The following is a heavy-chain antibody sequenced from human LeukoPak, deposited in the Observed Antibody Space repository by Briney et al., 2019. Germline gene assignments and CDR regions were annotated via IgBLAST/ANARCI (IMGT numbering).Heavy chain of an antibody. CDR1: GFTFSSYG. CDR2: ISGSGGST. Sequence: GGSLRLSCAASGFTFSSYGMSWVRQAPGKGLEWVSGISGSGGSTYYADSVKGRFTISRDNSKNTLYLQMNSLRAGDTAVYYCARAGYYFDNWFDPWGQGTLVAVSS. D-gene: IGHD3-3*01. J-gene: IGHJ5*02. V-gene: IGHV3-23*01. CDR3: ARAGYYFDNWFDP.